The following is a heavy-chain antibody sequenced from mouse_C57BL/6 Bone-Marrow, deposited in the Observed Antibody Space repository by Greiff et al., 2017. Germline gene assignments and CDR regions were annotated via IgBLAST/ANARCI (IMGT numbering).Heavy chain of an antibody. CDR2: ISYDGSN. Sequence: EVQLQESGPGLVKPSQSLSLTCSVTGYSITSGYYWNWIRQFPGNKLEWMGYISYDGSNNYNPSLKNRISITRDTSKNQFFLKLNSVTTEDTATYYCARGNDYDGWYFDVWGTGTTVTVSS. CDR3: ARGNDYDGWYFDV. CDR1: GYSITSGYY. V-gene: IGHV3-6*01. D-gene: IGHD2-4*01. J-gene: IGHJ1*03.